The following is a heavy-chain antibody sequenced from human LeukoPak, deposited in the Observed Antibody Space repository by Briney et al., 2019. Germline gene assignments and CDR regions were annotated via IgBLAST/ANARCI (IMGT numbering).Heavy chain of an antibody. D-gene: IGHD3-10*01. CDR3: ARRSSVVRGVIIRGKYSCFDP. J-gene: IGHJ5*02. CDR2: INHSGST. CDR1: GFTFSSYA. V-gene: IGHV4-34*01. Sequence: GSLRLSCAASGFTFSSYAMSWVRQPPGKGLEWIGEINHSGSTNYNPSLKSRVTISVDTSKNQFSLKLSSVTAADTAVYYCARRSSVVRGVIIRGKYSCFDPWGQGTLVTVSS.